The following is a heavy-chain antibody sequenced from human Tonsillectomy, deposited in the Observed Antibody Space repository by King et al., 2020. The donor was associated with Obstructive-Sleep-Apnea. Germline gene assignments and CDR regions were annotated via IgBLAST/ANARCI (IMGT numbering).Heavy chain of an antibody. CDR1: GFTFSLYG. CDR3: ARRARTYFAY. J-gene: IGHJ4*02. CDR2: IWYDGSKQ. Sequence: VQLVESGGGVVQPGRSLRLSCAASGFTFSLYGIHWVRQAPGKGLEWVAVIWYDGSKQFYADSVKGRFSISRDNTKNTVYLQMSSLRADDTAVYFCARRARTYFAYWGQGSLVSVSP. V-gene: IGHV3-33*01.